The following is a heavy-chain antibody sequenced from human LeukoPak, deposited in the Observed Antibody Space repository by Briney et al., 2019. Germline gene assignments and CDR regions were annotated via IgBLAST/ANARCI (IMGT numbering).Heavy chain of an antibody. CDR3: ARAYSGSQNWFDP. V-gene: IGHV1-2*06. CDR1: GYTFTGYY. Sequence: ASVKVSCKASGYTFTGYYMHWVRQAPGQGLEWMGRINPNSGGTNYAQKFQGRVTMTRDTSISTAYMELSRLRSDDTAVYYCARAYSGSQNWFDPWGQGTLVTISS. CDR2: INPNSGGT. D-gene: IGHD1-26*01. J-gene: IGHJ5*02.